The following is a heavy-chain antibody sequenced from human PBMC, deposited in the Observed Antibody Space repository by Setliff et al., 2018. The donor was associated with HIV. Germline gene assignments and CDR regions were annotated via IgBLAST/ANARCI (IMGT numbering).Heavy chain of an antibody. Sequence: GGSLRLSCAAAGFTFSSYSMNWVRQAPGKGLEWVSSIRSSSSYIYYADSVKGRFTSPRDNAKNSLYLQMNSLRAEDTAVYYCARGPLSSSWYNWFDPWGQGTLVTVSS. V-gene: IGHV3-21*01. CDR2: IRSSSSYI. D-gene: IGHD6-13*01. J-gene: IGHJ5*02. CDR1: GFTFSSYS. CDR3: ARGPLSSSWYNWFDP.